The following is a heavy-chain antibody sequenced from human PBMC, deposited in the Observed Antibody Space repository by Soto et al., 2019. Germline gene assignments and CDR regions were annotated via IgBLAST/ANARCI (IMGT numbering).Heavy chain of an antibody. CDR1: GFTFSSYG. V-gene: IGHV3-33*01. D-gene: IGHD3-10*01. CDR2: IWYDGSNK. J-gene: IGHJ4*02. Sequence: QVQLVESGGGVVQPGRSLRLSCAASGFTFSSYGMHWVRQAPGKGLEWVAVIWYDGSNKYYADSVKGRFTMSRDNSKNTLDLQMNSLRAEDTAVYYWARDPRDGPPSGDYWGQGTLVTVSS. CDR3: ARDPRDGPPSGDY.